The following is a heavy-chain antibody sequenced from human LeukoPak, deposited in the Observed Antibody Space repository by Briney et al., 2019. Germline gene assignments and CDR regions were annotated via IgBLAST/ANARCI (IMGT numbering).Heavy chain of an antibody. J-gene: IGHJ3*02. Sequence: GGSLRLSCAASGFTFSSYRMHWVRQAPGKGLVWVSRINTDGSSTSYADSVKGRFTISRDNAKNTLYLQMNSLRAEDTAVYYCAKDPNGDYIGTFDIWGQGTMVTVSS. D-gene: IGHD4-17*01. CDR1: GFTFSSYR. CDR3: AKDPNGDYIGTFDI. V-gene: IGHV3-74*01. CDR2: INTDGSST.